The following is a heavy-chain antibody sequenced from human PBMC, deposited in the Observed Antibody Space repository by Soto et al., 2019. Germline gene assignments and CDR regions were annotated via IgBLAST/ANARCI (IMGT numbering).Heavy chain of an antibody. V-gene: IGHV1-69*12. CDR1: GGTFSSYA. CDR2: IIPIFGTA. D-gene: IGHD1-20*01. J-gene: IGHJ6*02. CDR3: ARLTGSDGAYYYYGMDV. Sequence: QVQLVQSGAEVKKPGSSVKVSCKASGGTFSSYAISWVRQAPGQGLEWMGGIIPIFGTANYAQKFQGRVTITADESTSTAYMELSSLRSEDTAVYYCARLTGSDGAYYYYGMDVWGQGTTVTVSS.